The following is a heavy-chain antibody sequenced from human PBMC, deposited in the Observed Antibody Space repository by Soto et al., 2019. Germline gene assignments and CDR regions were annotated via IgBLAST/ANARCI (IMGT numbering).Heavy chain of an antibody. V-gene: IGHV1-46*03. D-gene: IGHD4-17*01. CDR3: ARDLPTVLTLSPTYYGMDV. Sequence: QVQLMQSGAEVRKPGASVRLSCKASGYTFTNCYLHWVRQAPGQGLEWMGLINPNDGSTTYPQKFKGRGTMTRATSTSTVYMELGSLRSEDTAVYFCARDLPTVLTLSPTYYGMDVWGQGTTVTVSS. CDR1: GYTFTNCY. J-gene: IGHJ6*02. CDR2: INPNDGST.